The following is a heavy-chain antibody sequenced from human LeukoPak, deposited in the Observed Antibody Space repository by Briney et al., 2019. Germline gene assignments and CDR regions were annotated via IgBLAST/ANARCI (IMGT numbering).Heavy chain of an antibody. CDR3: AGEGVSGHFGFDY. Sequence: SVKVSCKASGGTFSSYAISWVRQAPGQGLEWMGGIIPIFGTANYAQKFQGRVTITTDESTSTAYMELSSLRSEDTAVYYCAGEGVSGHFGFDYWGQGTLVTVSS. CDR2: IIPIFGTA. J-gene: IGHJ4*02. CDR1: GGTFSSYA. V-gene: IGHV1-69*05. D-gene: IGHD2-8*01.